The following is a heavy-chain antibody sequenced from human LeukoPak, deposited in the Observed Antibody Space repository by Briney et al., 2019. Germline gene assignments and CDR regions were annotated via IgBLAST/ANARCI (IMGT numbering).Heavy chain of an antibody. CDR3: ARGRLGYCSSTSCYEPGPFDY. CDR1: GYSISSGYY. Sequence: SETLSLTCTVSGYSISSGYYWGWVRQPPGKGLEWIGSIYHSGSTYYNPSLKSRVTISVDTSKNQFSLKLSSVTAADTAVYYCARGRLGYCSSTSCYEPGPFDYWGQGTLVTVSS. CDR2: IYHSGST. V-gene: IGHV4-38-2*02. D-gene: IGHD2-2*01. J-gene: IGHJ4*02.